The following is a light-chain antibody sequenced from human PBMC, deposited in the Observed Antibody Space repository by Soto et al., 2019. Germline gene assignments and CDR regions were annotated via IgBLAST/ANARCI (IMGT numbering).Light chain of an antibody. V-gene: IGLV2-14*01. J-gene: IGLJ3*02. CDR1: SSDVGGYNY. CDR2: AVN. CDR3: SSYTSSSTLVV. Sequence: QSALTQPASVSGSPEQSITISCTGTSSDVGGYNYVAWYQQHPGKAPKLMIYAVNNRPSGVSDRFSGSKSGNTASLTISGLQAEDEADYYCSSYTSSSTLVVFGGGTKLTVL.